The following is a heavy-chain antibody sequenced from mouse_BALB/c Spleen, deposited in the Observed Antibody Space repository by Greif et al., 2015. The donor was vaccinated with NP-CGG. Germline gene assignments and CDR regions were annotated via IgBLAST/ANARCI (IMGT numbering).Heavy chain of an antibody. CDR2: IWAGGST. Sequence: QVQLQQSGPGLVAPSQSLSITCTVSGFSLTSYGVHWVRQPPGKGLEWLGVIWAGGSTNYNSALMSRLSISKDNSKSXVSLKMNSLQTDDTAMYYCARDSLYDYDKVMDYWGQGTSVTVSS. CDR3: ARDSLYDYDKVMDY. J-gene: IGHJ4*01. CDR1: GFSLTSYG. D-gene: IGHD2-4*01. V-gene: IGHV2-9*02.